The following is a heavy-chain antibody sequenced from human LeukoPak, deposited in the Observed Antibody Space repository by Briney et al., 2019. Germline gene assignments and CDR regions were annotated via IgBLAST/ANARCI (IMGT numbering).Heavy chain of an antibody. J-gene: IGHJ4*02. CDR2: MSHSGST. CDR1: GGSFSDYY. D-gene: IGHD2-15*01. CDR3: LLVVVVATTPVDY. V-gene: IGHV4-34*01. Sequence: SETLSLTCAVYGGSFSDYYWNWIRQPPGKGLERIGEMSHSGSTKYNPSLKSRVTISVDTSKNQFSLRLSSVTAADTAVYCCLLVVVVATTPVDYWGQGTLVTVSS.